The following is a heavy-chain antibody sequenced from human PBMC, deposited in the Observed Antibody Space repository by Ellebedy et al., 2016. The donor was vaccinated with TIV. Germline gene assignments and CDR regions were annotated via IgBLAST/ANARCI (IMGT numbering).Heavy chain of an antibody. V-gene: IGHV3-23*01. J-gene: IGHJ4*02. CDR2: ISGSGGST. Sequence: GESLKISXAASGFTFSSYAMSWVRQAPGKGLEWVSAISGSGGSTYYADSVKGRFTISRDNSKNTLYLQMNSLRAEDTAVYYCAKDRGYSSSSAVDWGQGTLVTVSS. CDR3: AKDRGYSSSSAVD. CDR1: GFTFSSYA. D-gene: IGHD6-6*01.